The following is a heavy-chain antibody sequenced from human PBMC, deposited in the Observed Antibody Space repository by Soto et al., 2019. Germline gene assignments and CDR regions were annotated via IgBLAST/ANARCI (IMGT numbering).Heavy chain of an antibody. V-gene: IGHV1-69*13. CDR2: IIPIFGTA. CDR1: GGTFSSYA. Sequence: SVKVSCKASGGTFSSYAISWVRQAPGQGLEWMGGIIPIFGTANYAQKFQGRVTITADESTSTAYMELSSLRSEDTAVYYCARGSYYYGSGSYYNFNWFDPWGQGTQVTVSS. CDR3: ARGSYYYGSGSYYNFNWFDP. D-gene: IGHD3-10*01. J-gene: IGHJ5*02.